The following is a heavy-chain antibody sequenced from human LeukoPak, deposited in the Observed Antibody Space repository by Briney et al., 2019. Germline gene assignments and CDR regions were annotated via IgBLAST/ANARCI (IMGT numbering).Heavy chain of an antibody. CDR1: GGSFIDYY. V-gene: IGHV4-34*01. Sequence: PSETLSLTCAVYGGSFIDYYWSWIRQPPGKGLEWIGEINHSGSTNYNPSLKSRVTISVDTSKNQFSLKLSSVTAADTAVYYCARSSSGSYYNGGDFVDYWGQGTLVTVSS. D-gene: IGHD3-10*01. J-gene: IGHJ4*02. CDR2: INHSGST. CDR3: ARSSSGSYYNGGDFVDY.